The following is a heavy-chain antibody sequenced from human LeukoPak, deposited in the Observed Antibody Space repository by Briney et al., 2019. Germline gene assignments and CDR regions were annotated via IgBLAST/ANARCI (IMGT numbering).Heavy chain of an antibody. CDR1: GLTFSVSA. Sequence: GGSLRLSCSASGLTFSVSAIHWVRQASGKGLEWVGRIKTKADNYATAYAASVKGRYTISRDDSTNTAYLQMNSLKTEDTAVYYCTHPAYYYNVDVWGKGTTVTVSS. CDR2: IKTKADNYAT. J-gene: IGHJ6*04. V-gene: IGHV3-73*01. CDR3: THPAYYYNVDV. D-gene: IGHD6-25*01.